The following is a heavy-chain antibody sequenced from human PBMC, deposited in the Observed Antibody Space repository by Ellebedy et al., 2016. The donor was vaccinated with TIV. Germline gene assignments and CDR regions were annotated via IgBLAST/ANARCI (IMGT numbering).Heavy chain of an antibody. Sequence: AASVKVSCKASGYTFTSYGISWVRQAPGQGLEWMGWINPNNGGTNYAQKFQGRVTMTRDTSISTAYMELSRLRSDDTAVYYCARATPMVRGPKKFDPWGQGTLVTVSS. J-gene: IGHJ5*02. V-gene: IGHV1-2*02. CDR3: ARATPMVRGPKKFDP. CDR1: GYTFTSYG. D-gene: IGHD3-10*01. CDR2: INPNNGGT.